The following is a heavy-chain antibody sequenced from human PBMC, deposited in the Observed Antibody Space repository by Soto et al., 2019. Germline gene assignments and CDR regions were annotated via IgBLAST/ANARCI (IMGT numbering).Heavy chain of an antibody. D-gene: IGHD3-3*01. CDR1: GGTLNNYA. V-gene: IGHV1-69*13. J-gene: IGHJ4*02. CDR2: ILPVSGPP. CDR3: ATDSNYDVSNSV. Sequence: SVNVSCKASGGTLNNYAINWVRQAPGQGLEWMGWILPVSGPPDYAQKFQGRVSITADHSTSTVYMELSRLKSDDTAVYFCATDSNYDVSNSVWGQGTLVTVSS.